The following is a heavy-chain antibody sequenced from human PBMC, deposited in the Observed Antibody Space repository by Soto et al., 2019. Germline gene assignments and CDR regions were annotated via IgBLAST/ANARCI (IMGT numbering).Heavy chain of an antibody. Sequence: EVQLVESGGGLVQPGRSLRLSCAASGFTFDDYAMHWVRQAPGKGLEWVSGISWNSGSIGYADSVKGRFTISRDNAKNSLYLQMNSLRAEDTALYYCAKSRGHQHLQNPEGYSSSLYGPYYYGMDVWGQGTTVTVSS. CDR3: AKSRGHQHLQNPEGYSSSLYGPYYYGMDV. CDR2: ISWNSGSI. V-gene: IGHV3-9*01. D-gene: IGHD6-13*01. J-gene: IGHJ6*02. CDR1: GFTFDDYA.